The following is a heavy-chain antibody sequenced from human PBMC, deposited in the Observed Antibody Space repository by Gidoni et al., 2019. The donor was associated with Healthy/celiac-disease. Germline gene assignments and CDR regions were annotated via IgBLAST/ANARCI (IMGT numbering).Heavy chain of an antibody. CDR1: GGSLSSRNW. CDR3: ARWRGFTFGGVIVKGRAMDV. Sequence: QVQLQESGPGLVKPSGTLSLTCAVSGGSLSSRNWWSWVRQPPGKGLEWIGEIYHSGSTNYNPSLKSRVTISVDKSKNQFSLKLSSVTAADTAVYYCARWRGFTFGGVIVKGRAMDVWGKGTTVTVSS. D-gene: IGHD3-16*02. CDR2: IYHSGST. J-gene: IGHJ6*03. V-gene: IGHV4-4*02.